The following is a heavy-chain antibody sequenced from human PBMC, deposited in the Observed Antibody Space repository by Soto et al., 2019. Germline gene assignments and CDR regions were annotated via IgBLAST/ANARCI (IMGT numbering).Heavy chain of an antibody. J-gene: IGHJ4*02. CDR2: SYYSGNT. CDR1: GGSISRSSYF. V-gene: IGHV4-39*01. Sequence: QLQLQESGPGLVKPSETLSLTCTVSGGSISRSSYFWGWIRQPPGKGLEWIGSSYYSGNTYYNASLRSRVTISVDTSKNQFSLKLSSVTAADTAVYYCATLWFGEGDYWGQGTLVTVSS. CDR3: ATLWFGEGDY. D-gene: IGHD3-10*01.